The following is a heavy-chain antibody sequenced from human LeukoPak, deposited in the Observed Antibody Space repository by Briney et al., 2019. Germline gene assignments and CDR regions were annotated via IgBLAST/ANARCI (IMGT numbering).Heavy chain of an antibody. Sequence: GGSLRLSCAVSGFTFSNFWMSWVRQAPGRGLEWVANIHPEGNEKYHVESVKGRFTISRDNAKNSLFLQMNGLRVEDTAVYYCARGDTFSGDHWGQGTLVTVSS. V-gene: IGHV3-7*04. CDR1: GFTFSNFW. CDR3: ARGDTFSGDH. J-gene: IGHJ4*02. CDR2: IHPEGNEK.